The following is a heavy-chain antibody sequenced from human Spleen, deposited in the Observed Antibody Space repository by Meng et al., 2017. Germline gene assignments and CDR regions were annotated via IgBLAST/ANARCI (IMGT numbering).Heavy chain of an antibody. Sequence: GGSLRLSCAASGFTFSSYAMHWVRQAPGKGLEYVSAISSNGGSTYYADSVKGRFTISRDNSKNTLYLQMGSLRAEDTAVYYCAKIAKRFYYYNGLDVWGQGTMVTVSS. CDR3: AKIAKRFYYYNGLDV. D-gene: IGHD2/OR15-2a*01. J-gene: IGHJ6*02. CDR2: ISSNGGST. V-gene: IGHV3-64*02. CDR1: GFTFSSYA.